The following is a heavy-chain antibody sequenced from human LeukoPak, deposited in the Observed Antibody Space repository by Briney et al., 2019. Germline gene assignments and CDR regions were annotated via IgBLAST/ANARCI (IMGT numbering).Heavy chain of an antibody. J-gene: IGHJ5*02. Sequence: GRSLRLSCAASGFTFSSYGMHWARQAPGKGLEWVAVIWYDGSNKYYADSVKGRFTISRDNSKNTLYLQMNSLRAEDTAVYYCARDGAQYSSSWWWWFDPWGQGTLVTVSS. D-gene: IGHD6-13*01. V-gene: IGHV3-33*01. CDR2: IWYDGSNK. CDR3: ARDGAQYSSSWWWWFDP. CDR1: GFTFSSYG.